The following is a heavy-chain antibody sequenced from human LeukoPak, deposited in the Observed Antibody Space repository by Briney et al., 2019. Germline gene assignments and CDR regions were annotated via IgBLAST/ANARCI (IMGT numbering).Heavy chain of an antibody. CDR2: IYYSGST. V-gene: IGHV4-31*03. CDR3: AREEVVPAAPFYYYYGMDV. J-gene: IGHJ6*02. CDR1: GGSISSGGYY. D-gene: IGHD2-2*01. Sequence: SQTLSLTCTVSGGSISSGGYYWSWLRQHPGKGLEWIGYIYYSGSTYYNPSLKSRVTISVDTSKNQFSLKLSSVTAADTAVYYCAREEVVPAAPFYYYYGMDVWGQGTTVTASS.